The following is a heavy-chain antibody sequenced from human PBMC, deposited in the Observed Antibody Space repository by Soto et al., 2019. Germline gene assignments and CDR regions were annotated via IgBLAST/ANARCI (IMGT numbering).Heavy chain of an antibody. CDR2: IIPIFGTA. V-gene: IGHV1-69*13. J-gene: IGHJ4*02. CDR3: AHSGYQTGFDY. CDR1: GGTFSSYA. D-gene: IGHD5-12*01. Sequence: ASVKVSCKASGGTFSSYAISWVRQAPGQGLEWMGGIIPIFGTANYAQKFQGRVTITADESTSTAYMELSSLRSEDTAVYYCAHSGYQTGFDYWGQGTLVTVSS.